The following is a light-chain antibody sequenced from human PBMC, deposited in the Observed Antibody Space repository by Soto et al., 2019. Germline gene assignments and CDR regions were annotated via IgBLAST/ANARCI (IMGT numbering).Light chain of an antibody. CDR2: AAS. Sequence: DIQMTQSPSSLSASVGYRVTITCRASQGISDYLAWFQQKPGKVPKLLIFAASTLQSGVPSRFSGSGSGTDFTLTINSLQPEDVATYYCQKYNSVPWTFGQGTKVEIK. J-gene: IGKJ1*01. V-gene: IGKV1-27*01. CDR1: QGISDY. CDR3: QKYNSVPWT.